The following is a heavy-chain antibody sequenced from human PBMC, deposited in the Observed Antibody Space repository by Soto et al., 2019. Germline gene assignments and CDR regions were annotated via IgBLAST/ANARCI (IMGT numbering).Heavy chain of an antibody. Sequence: GSLRLSCTASGFTFFDYAMILFRHSPLKWLEWVGFIRSKAYGGTTEYAASVKGRFTISRDDSKSIAYLQMNSLKTEDTAVYYCTRAGITISYYYYGMDVWGQGTTVTVSS. CDR3: TRAGITISYYYYGMDV. CDR1: GFTFFDYA. J-gene: IGHJ6*02. CDR2: IRSKAYGGTT. D-gene: IGHD3-9*01. V-gene: IGHV3-49*03.